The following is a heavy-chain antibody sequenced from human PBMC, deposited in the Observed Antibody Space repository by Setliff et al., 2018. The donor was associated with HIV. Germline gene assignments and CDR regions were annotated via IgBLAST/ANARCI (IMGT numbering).Heavy chain of an antibody. CDR3: ARDFDYGDYNWAFDY. CDR2: IYTSGST. CDR1: GGSISSYY. V-gene: IGHV4-4*07. Sequence: PSETLSLTCTVSGGSISSYYWSWIRQPAGKGLEWIGRIYTSGSTNYNPSLMSRVTMSVDTSKNQFSLKLSSVTAADTAVYYCARDFDYGDYNWAFDYWGQGTLVTVSS. J-gene: IGHJ4*02. D-gene: IGHD4-17*01.